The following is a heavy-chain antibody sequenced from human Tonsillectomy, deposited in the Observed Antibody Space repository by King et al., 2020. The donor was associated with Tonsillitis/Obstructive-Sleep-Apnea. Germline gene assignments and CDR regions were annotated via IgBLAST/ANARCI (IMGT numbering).Heavy chain of an antibody. Sequence: VQLVESGGGLVQPGGSLRLSCAASGFTFSSYEMNWVRQAPGKGPEWVSYISSSGSTIYYADSVKGRFTISRDNAKNSLYLQMNSLRAEDTAVYYCARDLGVQLWADDYWGQGTLVTVSS. CDR2: ISSSGSTI. V-gene: IGHV3-48*03. CDR3: ARDLGVQLWADDY. D-gene: IGHD5-18*01. J-gene: IGHJ4*02. CDR1: GFTFSSYE.